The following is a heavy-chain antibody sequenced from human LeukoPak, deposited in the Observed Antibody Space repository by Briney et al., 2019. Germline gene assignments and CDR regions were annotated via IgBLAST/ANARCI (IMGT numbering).Heavy chain of an antibody. CDR3: TKAPIVSCSGAFCYPFDS. Sequence: GGSLRLSCAASGVYFANYAMSWVRQAPGKGLEWVSATVGGGSPNTYHADSVKGRFTISRDNSKNTLFLQMNSLRAEDTAIYYCTKAPIVSCSGAFCYPFDSWGQGTLVTVSS. D-gene: IGHD2-15*01. CDR2: TVGGGSPNT. J-gene: IGHJ4*02. V-gene: IGHV3-23*01. CDR1: GVYFANYA.